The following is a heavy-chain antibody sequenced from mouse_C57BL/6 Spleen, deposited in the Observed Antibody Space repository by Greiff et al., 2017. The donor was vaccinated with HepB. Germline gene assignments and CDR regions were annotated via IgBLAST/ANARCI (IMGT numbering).Heavy chain of an antibody. CDR2: ISDGGSYT. CDR1: GFTFSSYA. J-gene: IGHJ2*01. CDR3: AGGDVGVDY. Sequence: EVQGVESGGGLVKPGGSLKLSCAASGFTFSSYAMSWVRQTPEKRLEWVATISDGGSYTYYPDNVKGRFTISRDNAKNNLYLQMSHLKSEDTAMYYCAGGDVGVDYWGQGTTLTVSS. V-gene: IGHV5-4*01. D-gene: IGHD3-1*01.